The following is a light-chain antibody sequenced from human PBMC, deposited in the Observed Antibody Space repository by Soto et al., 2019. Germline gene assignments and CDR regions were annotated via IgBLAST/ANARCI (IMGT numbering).Light chain of an antibody. CDR2: DAS. J-gene: IGKJ2*01. Sequence: DIQMTQSPSTLSASVGDRVIITCRASQSLSSGMAWYQQKPGEAPKLMSYDASSLESGVPSRFSGSGSGTEFTLTISRLQPDDFATYYCQQYNSYSVYTFGQGTKLEIK. CDR3: QQYNSYSVYT. V-gene: IGKV1-5*01. CDR1: QSLSSG.